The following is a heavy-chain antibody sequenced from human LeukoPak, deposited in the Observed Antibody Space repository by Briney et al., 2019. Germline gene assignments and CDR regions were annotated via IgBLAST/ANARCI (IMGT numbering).Heavy chain of an antibody. CDR1: GFTFSSYG. J-gene: IGHJ4*02. CDR2: IWYDGSNK. V-gene: IGHV3-33*01. D-gene: IGHD2-21*01. CDR3: ARDTHSGALDY. Sequence: PGGSLRLSCAASGFTFSSYGMHWVRQAPGKGLEWVAVIWYDGSNKYYADSVKGRLTISRDNSKNTLYLQMNSLRAEDTAVYYCARDTHSGALDYWGQGTLVTVSS.